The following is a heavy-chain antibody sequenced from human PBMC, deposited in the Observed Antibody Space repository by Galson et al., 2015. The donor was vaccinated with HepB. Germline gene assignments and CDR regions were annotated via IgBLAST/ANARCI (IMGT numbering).Heavy chain of an antibody. V-gene: IGHV4-30-2*01. CDR3: ARGFRYSDL. J-gene: IGHJ2*01. CDR2: IYHSGSS. Sequence: LSLTCTVSGDSISSGGYSWSWIRQPPGKGLEWIGCIYHSGSSYHNPSLKSRVTISIGRSKNQFSLKLTSVTAADTAVYYCARGFRYSDLWGRGTLVTVSS. CDR1: GDSISSGGYS.